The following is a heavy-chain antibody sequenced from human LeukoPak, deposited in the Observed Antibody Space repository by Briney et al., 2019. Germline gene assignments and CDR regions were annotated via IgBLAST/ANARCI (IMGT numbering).Heavy chain of an antibody. D-gene: IGHD2-15*01. V-gene: IGHV3-30*03. J-gene: IGHJ4*02. CDR3: ARVVVAAIDPFDY. Sequence: GGSLRLSCAASGFTFSYYWMSWVRQAPGKGLEWVAVISYDGSNKYHADSVKGRFTISRDNAKNSLYLQMNSLRAEDTAVYYCARVVVAAIDPFDYWGQGTLVTVSS. CDR2: ISYDGSNK. CDR1: GFTFSYYW.